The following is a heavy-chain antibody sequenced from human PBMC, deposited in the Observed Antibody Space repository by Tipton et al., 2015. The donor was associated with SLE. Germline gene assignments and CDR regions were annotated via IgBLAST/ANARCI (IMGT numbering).Heavy chain of an antibody. Sequence: SLRLSCAASGFTFSSYAMSWVRQAPGKGLEWVSVISGSGGGTYYADSVKGRFTISRDNSKNTLYLQMNSLRAEDTAVYYCAKDLSQAEGVVIIDWGQGTLVTVSS. CDR1: GFTFSSYA. D-gene: IGHD3-3*01. CDR2: ISGSGGGT. CDR3: AKDLSQAEGVVIID. J-gene: IGHJ4*02. V-gene: IGHV3-23*01.